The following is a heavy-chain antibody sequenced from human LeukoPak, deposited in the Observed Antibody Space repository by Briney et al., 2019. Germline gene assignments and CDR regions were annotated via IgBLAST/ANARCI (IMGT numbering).Heavy chain of an antibody. CDR1: GFSFNIFG. Sequence: GGSLTLSWVASGFSFNIFGMHWVRQTPGKGLEWVAFIRSDGSQKDYAQSVRGRFTISRDNSENTLYLQMNSLRGDDTAVYYCARPRAPVTRISSFDMWGQGTMVTVSS. D-gene: IGHD2/OR15-2a*01. CDR2: IRSDGSQK. CDR3: ARPRAPVTRISSFDM. V-gene: IGHV3-30*02. J-gene: IGHJ3*02.